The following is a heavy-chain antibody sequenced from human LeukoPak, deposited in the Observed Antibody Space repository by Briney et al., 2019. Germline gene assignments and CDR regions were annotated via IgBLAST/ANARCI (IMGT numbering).Heavy chain of an antibody. CDR2: IWYDGSNK. D-gene: IGHD3-3*01. J-gene: IGHJ4*02. CDR3: ARDGGYDFWSGYYQDY. Sequence: GGSLRLSCAASGFTGSNNYVSWVRQAPGKGLEWVAVIWYDGSNKYYADSVKGRFTISRDNSKNTLYLQMNSLRAEDTAVYYCARDGGYDFWSGYYQDYWGQGTLVTVSS. V-gene: IGHV3-33*08. CDR1: GFTGSNNY.